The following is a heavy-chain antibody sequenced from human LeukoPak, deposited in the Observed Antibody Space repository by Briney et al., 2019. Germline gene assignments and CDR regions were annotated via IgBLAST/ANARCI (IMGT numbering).Heavy chain of an antibody. D-gene: IGHD3-10*01. Sequence: SETLSLTCAVYGGSFSGYYWSWIRQPPGKGLEWIGEINHSGSTNYNPSLKSRVTISVDTSKNQFSLKLSSVTAADTAVYYCARGGYGSGSYTGYYYYYYMDVWGKGTTVTVSS. CDR2: INHSGST. V-gene: IGHV4-34*01. J-gene: IGHJ6*03. CDR1: GGSFSGYY. CDR3: ARGGYGSGSYTGYYYYYYMDV.